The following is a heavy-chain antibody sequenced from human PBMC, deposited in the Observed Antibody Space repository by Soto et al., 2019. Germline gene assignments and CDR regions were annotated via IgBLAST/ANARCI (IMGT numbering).Heavy chain of an antibody. V-gene: IGHV1-3*01. J-gene: IGHJ4*02. D-gene: IGHD5-18*01. CDR3: AREELYSYALDY. CDR2: INAGNGNT. CDR1: GYTFTSYA. Sequence: QVQLVQSGAEVKKPGASVKVSCKASGYTFTSYAMHWVRQAPGQRLEWMGWINAGNGNTKYSQKFQGRVTITRDTSACTAYMELSSLRSEDTAVYYCAREELYSYALDYWGQGTLVTVSS.